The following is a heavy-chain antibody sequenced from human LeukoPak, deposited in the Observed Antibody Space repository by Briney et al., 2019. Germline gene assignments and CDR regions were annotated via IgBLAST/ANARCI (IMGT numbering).Heavy chain of an antibody. D-gene: IGHD3-16*01. Sequence: GGSLRLSCAASGFTFSSYAMSWVRQAPGKGLEWVSRISGSGAITEYADSVKGRFTISRDNSKSTLSLQMSSLRAEDTAVYYCAVDAGGHWGQGALVTVSS. CDR1: GFTFSSYA. CDR2: ISGSGAIT. CDR3: AVDAGGH. J-gene: IGHJ4*02. V-gene: IGHV3-23*01.